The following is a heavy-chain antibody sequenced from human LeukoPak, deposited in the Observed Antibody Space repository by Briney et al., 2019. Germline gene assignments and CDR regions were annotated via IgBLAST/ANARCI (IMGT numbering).Heavy chain of an antibody. V-gene: IGHV3-11*01. CDR3: ARVLRGGNSGYTFDI. D-gene: IGHD4-23*01. Sequence: GGSLRLSCAASRFTFSDYYMSGVRQAPGKGLAWVSYMSSGGSTISYADSVKGRFTISRDNAENSLYLQMNSLRVEDTAVYYCARVLRGGNSGYTFDIWGQGTMVTVSS. J-gene: IGHJ3*02. CDR2: MSSGGSTI. CDR1: RFTFSDYY.